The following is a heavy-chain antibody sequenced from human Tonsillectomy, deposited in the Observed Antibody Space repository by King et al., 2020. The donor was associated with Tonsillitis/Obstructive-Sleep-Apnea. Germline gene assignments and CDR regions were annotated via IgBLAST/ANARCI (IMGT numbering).Heavy chain of an antibody. J-gene: IGHJ4*02. Sequence: VQLQESGPGLVKPSETLSLTCTVSGGSISSYYWSWIRQPPGKGLEWIGYIYYSGSTNYNPSLKSRVTISVDTSKNQFSLKLSSVTAADTAVYYCARASSVKRVDSWGQGTLVTVSS. V-gene: IGHV4-59*08. CDR2: IYYSGST. CDR3: ARASSVKRVDS. D-gene: IGHD4-11*01. CDR1: GGSISSYY.